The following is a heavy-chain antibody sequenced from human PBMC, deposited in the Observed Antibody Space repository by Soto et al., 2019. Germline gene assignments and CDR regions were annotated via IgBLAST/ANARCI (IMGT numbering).Heavy chain of an antibody. V-gene: IGHV1-69*13. J-gene: IGHJ6*02. CDR2: IIPIFGTA. CDR1: GGTFSSYA. Sequence: SVKVSCKASGGTFSSYAIIWLRQAPGQVLEWMGGIIPIFGTANYAQKFQGRVTITADESTSTAYMELSSLRSEDTAVYYCARGWVGEYSSSRTTLYYYYGMDVWGQGTTFTVSS. D-gene: IGHD6-6*01. CDR3: ARGWVGEYSSSRTTLYYYYGMDV.